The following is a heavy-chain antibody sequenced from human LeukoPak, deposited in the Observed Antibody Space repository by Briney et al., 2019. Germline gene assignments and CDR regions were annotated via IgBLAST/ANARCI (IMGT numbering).Heavy chain of an antibody. CDR1: GFDFSSNW. J-gene: IGHJ4*02. CDR3: AKDHYWSIDY. CDR2: IKGDGIST. D-gene: IGHD3-3*01. Sequence: GSLRLPCAASGFDFSSNWMHWVRHAPGQGLVWVSRIKGDGISTNYADSVKGRFTISRDIAKNTLYLQMNSLRAEDTGVYYCAKDHYWSIDYWGRGTLVTVSS. V-gene: IGHV3-74*01.